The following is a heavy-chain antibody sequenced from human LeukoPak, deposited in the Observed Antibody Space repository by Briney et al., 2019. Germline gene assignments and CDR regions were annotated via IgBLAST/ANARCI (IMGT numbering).Heavy chain of an antibody. V-gene: IGHV3-30*01. D-gene: IGHD1-1*01. Sequence: GSLRLSCAASGFTFSGYAMHWVRQAPGEGLQWVAVISYHGRNEYYADSVKGRFTISRDSFKNTVYLQMYSLRAEDTAVYYCARDQGDAGNRIKGDRHYMDVWGKGTTVTVSS. J-gene: IGHJ6*03. CDR2: ISYHGRNE. CDR3: ARDQGDAGNRIKGDRHYMDV. CDR1: GFTFSGYA.